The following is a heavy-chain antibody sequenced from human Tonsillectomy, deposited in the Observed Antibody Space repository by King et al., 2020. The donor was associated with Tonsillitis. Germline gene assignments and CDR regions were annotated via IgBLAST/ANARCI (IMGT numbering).Heavy chain of an antibody. CDR3: ARHTPYYYDTTDPGPFDY. J-gene: IGHJ4*02. CDR2: IIPIFGAT. D-gene: IGHD3-22*01. CDR1: GGTFSNYA. Sequence: QLVQSGAEVKKPGSSVKVSCKASGGTFSNYAINWVRQARGQGLEWMGGIIPIFGATNYAQKFQGRVTITADESTSTVYMGLSSLRSEEPAVYYCARHTPYYYDTTDPGPFDYWGQGTLVTVSS. V-gene: IGHV1-69*12.